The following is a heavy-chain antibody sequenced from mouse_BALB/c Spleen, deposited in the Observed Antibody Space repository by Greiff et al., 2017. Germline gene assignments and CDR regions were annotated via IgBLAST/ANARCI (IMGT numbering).Heavy chain of an antibody. CDR2: ISSGGST. V-gene: IGHV5-6-5*01. Sequence: EVQVVESGGGLVKPGGSLKLSCAASGFTFSSYAMSWVRQTPEKRLEWVASISSGGSTYYPDSVKGRFTISRDNARNILYLQMSSLRSEDTAMYYCARGRTEGFAYWGQGTLVTVSA. CDR3: ARGRTEGFAY. J-gene: IGHJ3*01. CDR1: GFTFSSYA.